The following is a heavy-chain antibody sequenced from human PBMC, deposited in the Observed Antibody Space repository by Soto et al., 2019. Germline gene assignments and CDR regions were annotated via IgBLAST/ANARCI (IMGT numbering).Heavy chain of an antibody. CDR3: ARDLGIVGASSYGMDV. CDR1: GGSISSGDYY. V-gene: IGHV4-30-4*01. Sequence: PSETLSLTCTVSGGSISSGDYYWSWIRQPPGKGLEWIGYIYYSGSTYYNPSLKGRVTISVGTSKNQFSLKLSSATAADTAVYYCARDLGIVGASSYGMDVWGQGTTVTVSS. CDR2: IYYSGST. J-gene: IGHJ6*02. D-gene: IGHD1-26*01.